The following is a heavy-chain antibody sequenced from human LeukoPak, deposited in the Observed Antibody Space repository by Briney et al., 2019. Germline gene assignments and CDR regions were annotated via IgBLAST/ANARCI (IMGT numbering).Heavy chain of an antibody. D-gene: IGHD3/OR15-3a*01. Sequence: SETLSLTCTVSGGSISSYYWSWIRQPPGKGLELIGYISYNGNTNYNPSLKSRVTLSVDTPKNQFSLKVTSVTAADTDVYYCARGAGLFDYWGRGPLVTVSS. V-gene: IGHV4-59*01. CDR1: GGSISSYY. CDR2: ISYNGNT. J-gene: IGHJ4*02. CDR3: ARGAGLFDY.